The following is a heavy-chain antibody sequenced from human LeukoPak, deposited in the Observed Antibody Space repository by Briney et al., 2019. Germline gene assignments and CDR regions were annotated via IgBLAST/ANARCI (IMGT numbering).Heavy chain of an antibody. CDR1: QFTFSNYW. Sequence: GGSLTLSCAASQFTFSNYWMYWVRQSPGKGLVWVSRINSDGSSTNYADSVKGRFTISRDNAKNTLYLQMNSLRAEDTAVYYCARENGENWNHGNYFDYWGQGTLVTVSS. CDR3: ARENGENWNHGNYFDY. D-gene: IGHD1-14*01. J-gene: IGHJ4*02. CDR2: INSDGSST. V-gene: IGHV3-74*01.